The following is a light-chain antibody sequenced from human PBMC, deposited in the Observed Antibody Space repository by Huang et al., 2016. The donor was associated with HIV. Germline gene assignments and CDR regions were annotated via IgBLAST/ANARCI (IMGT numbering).Light chain of an antibody. CDR3: QQYGRSPWT. CDR1: HSVSSNY. CDR2: VAS. V-gene: IGKV3-20*01. Sequence: EIVLTQSPGALSLSPGQRATLSCRASHSVSSNYLAWYQQKPGQAPRLLIYVASTRATDIPERFSGSGSETDFTLTISRLEPEDLAVYYCQQYGRSPWTFGQGTKVEIK. J-gene: IGKJ1*01.